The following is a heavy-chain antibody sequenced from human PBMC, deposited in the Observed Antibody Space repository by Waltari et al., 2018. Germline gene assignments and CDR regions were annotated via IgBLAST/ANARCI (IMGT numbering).Heavy chain of an antibody. D-gene: IGHD1-26*01. V-gene: IGHV4-34*01. CDR3: ARGRKRDSGSYSTRGYYYMDV. J-gene: IGHJ6*03. CDR2: INHSGST. CDR1: GGSFSGYY. Sequence: QVQLQQWGAGLLKPSETLSLTCAVYGGSFSGYYWSWLRQPPGKGLEWIGEINHSGSTNYNPSRKSRVTISVDTSKNQFSLKLSSVTAADTAVYYCARGRKRDSGSYSTRGYYYMDVWGKGTTVTISS.